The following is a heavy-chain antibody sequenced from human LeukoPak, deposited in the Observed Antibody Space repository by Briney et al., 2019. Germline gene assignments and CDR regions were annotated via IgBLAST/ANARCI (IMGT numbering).Heavy chain of an antibody. V-gene: IGHV4-34*01. CDR3: ARYYYDSSGYYYNAFDI. CDR1: GRSFSGYY. D-gene: IGHD3-22*01. CDR2: INHSGST. Sequence: SETLSLTCAVYGRSFSGYYWSWIRQPPGKGLEWIGEINHSGSTNYNPSLKSRVTISVDTSKNQFSLKLSSVTAADTAVYYCARYYYDSSGYYYNAFDIWGQGTMVTVSS. J-gene: IGHJ3*02.